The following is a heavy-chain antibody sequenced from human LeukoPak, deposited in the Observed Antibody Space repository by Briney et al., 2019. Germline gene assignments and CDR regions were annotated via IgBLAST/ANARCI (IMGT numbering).Heavy chain of an antibody. V-gene: IGHV3-23*01. J-gene: IGHJ4*02. CDR1: GFTFSSYA. D-gene: IGHD2-15*01. Sequence: GGSLRLSCAASGFTFSSYAMSWVRQAPGKGLEWVSAISGSGGSTYYADSVKGRFTISRDNSKNTLYLQMNSLRAEDTAVYYCASGGPDCSGGSCYRGGGGYYFDYWGQGTLVTVSS. CDR3: ASGGPDCSGGSCYRGGGGYYFDY. CDR2: ISGSGGST.